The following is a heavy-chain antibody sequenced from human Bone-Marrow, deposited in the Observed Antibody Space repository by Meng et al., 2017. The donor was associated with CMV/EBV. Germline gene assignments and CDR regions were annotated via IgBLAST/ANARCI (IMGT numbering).Heavy chain of an antibody. Sequence: SVKVSCKASGYTFTSYGISWVRQAPGQGLEWMGWIRAYNGNTNYAQKLQGRVTMTTDTSTSTAYMELRSLRSDDTAVYYCASSTRPFYGMDVWGQGTTVTVSS. CDR2: IRAYNGNT. CDR3: ASSTRPFYGMDV. V-gene: IGHV1-18*01. J-gene: IGHJ6*02. CDR1: GYTFTSYG.